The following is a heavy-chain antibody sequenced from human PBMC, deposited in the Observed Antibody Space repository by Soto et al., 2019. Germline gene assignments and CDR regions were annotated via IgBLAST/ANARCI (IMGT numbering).Heavy chain of an antibody. V-gene: IGHV3-23*01. D-gene: IGHD6-13*01. CDR3: AKDRGVLHSAAAGTRGNWFDP. CDR1: GFTFSSYA. CDR2: ISGSGGST. J-gene: IGHJ5*02. Sequence: GGSLRLSCAASGFTFSSYAMSWVRQAPGKGLEWVSAISGSGGSTCYADSVKGRFTISRDNSKNTLYLQMNSLRAEDTAVYYCAKDRGVLHSAAAGTRGNWFDPWGQGTLVTVSS.